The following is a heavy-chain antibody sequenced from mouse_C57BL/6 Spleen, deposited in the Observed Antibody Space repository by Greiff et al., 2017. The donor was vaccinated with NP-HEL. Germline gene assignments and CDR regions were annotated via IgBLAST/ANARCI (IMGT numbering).Heavy chain of an antibody. CDR3: ARHRGNYVWYFDV. CDR1: GFSLTSYG. D-gene: IGHD2-1*01. Sequence: QVQLQQSGPGLVAPSQSLSITCTVSGFSLTSYGVHWVRQPPGKGLEWLVVIWSDGSTTYNSALKSRLSISKDNSKSQVFLKMNSLQTDDTAMYYCARHRGNYVWYFDVWGTGTTVTVSS. J-gene: IGHJ1*03. CDR2: IWSDGST. V-gene: IGHV2-6-1*01.